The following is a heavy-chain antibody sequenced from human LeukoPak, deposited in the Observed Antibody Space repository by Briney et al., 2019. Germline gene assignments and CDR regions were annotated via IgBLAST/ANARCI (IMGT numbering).Heavy chain of an antibody. CDR3: AKMNSYDFQNLFDY. Sequence: GGSLRLSCAASGFTLSSYAMSWVRQPPGKGLEWVSGISGSGGTTYFADSVKGRFTMSRDNSKNTLYLQMNSLRAEDTAVYYCAKMNSYDFQNLFDYWGPGTLVTVSS. J-gene: IGHJ4*02. CDR2: ISGSGGTT. V-gene: IGHV3-23*01. CDR1: GFTLSSYA. D-gene: IGHD3-3*01.